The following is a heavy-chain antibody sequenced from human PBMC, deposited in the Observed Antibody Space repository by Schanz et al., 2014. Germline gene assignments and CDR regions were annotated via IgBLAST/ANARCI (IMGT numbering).Heavy chain of an antibody. D-gene: IGHD5-12*01. CDR1: GFTFSKYW. J-gene: IGHJ4*02. CDR3: ASRAGYSDYGTYFDF. CDR2: ISNDGSDK. Sequence: VQLVESGGGLVQPGGSLRLSCGGSGFTFSKYWMSWVRQAPGKGLEWVALISNDGSDKYYADSVEGRFTISRDNSRNAQNLQMNSLRAEDTAVYYCASRAGYSDYGTYFDFWGQGTLVTVSS. V-gene: IGHV3-30-3*01.